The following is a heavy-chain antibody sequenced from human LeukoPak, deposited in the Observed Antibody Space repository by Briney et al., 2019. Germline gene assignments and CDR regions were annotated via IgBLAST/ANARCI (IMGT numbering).Heavy chain of an antibody. CDR2: IYYSGST. Sequence: PSETLFLTCTASGGSISSSSYYWGWIRQPPGKGREWSGSIYYSGSTYYNPYHKSRVTISVDTSKNQFSLKLSSVTAADTAVYYCARHARYCSGGSCLRGPYYYYYYMDVWGKGTTVTVSS. D-gene: IGHD2-15*01. V-gene: IGHV4-39*01. J-gene: IGHJ6*03. CDR3: ARHARYCSGGSCLRGPYYYYYYMDV. CDR1: GGSISSSSYY.